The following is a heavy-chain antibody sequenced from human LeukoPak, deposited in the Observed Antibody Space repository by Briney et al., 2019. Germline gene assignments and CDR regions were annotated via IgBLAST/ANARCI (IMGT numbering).Heavy chain of an antibody. D-gene: IGHD5-24*01. Sequence: SETLSLTCAVYGGSFSGYYWSWIRQPPGKGLEWIGSIYYSGSTYYNPSLKSRVTISVDTSKNQFSLKLSSVTAADTAVYYCARGGGGATIPYWGQGTLVTVSS. CDR1: GGSFSGYY. J-gene: IGHJ4*02. CDR3: ARGGGGATIPY. CDR2: IYYSGST. V-gene: IGHV4-34*01.